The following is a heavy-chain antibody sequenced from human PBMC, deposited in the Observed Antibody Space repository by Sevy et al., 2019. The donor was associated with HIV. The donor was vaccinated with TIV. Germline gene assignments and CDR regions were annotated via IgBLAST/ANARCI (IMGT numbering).Heavy chain of an antibody. CDR1: GYTFTSYG. Sequence: ASVKVSCKASGYTFTSYGISWVRQAPGQGLEWMGWISAYNGNTNYAQKLQGRVTMTTDTSTSTAYMELRSLRSDDTXXYYCARDLDYGGKMDPTYYYYGMDVWGQGTTVTVSS. D-gene: IGHD4-17*01. V-gene: IGHV1-18*01. CDR3: ARDLDYGGKMDPTYYYYGMDV. CDR2: ISAYNGNT. J-gene: IGHJ6*02.